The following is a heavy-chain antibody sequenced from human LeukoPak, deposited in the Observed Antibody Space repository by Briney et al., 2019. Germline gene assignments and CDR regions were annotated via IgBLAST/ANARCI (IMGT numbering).Heavy chain of an antibody. J-gene: IGHJ4*02. CDR3: SRDQTPYY. CDR2: IRSKIYGGTP. CDR1: GFTFGDYA. Sequence: GGSLRLSCTASGFTFGDYAMTWVRQAPGKGLEWVGFIRSKIYGGTPEYVASVKGRFTISRDDSQGIAYLQMNSLITEDTAVYYCSRDQTPYYWGQGTLVTVSS. V-gene: IGHV3-49*04.